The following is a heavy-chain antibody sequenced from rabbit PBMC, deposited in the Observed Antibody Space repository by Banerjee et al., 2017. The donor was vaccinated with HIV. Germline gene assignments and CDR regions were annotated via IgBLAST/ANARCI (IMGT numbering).Heavy chain of an antibody. D-gene: IGHD7-1*01. CDR2: IDAGSGTT. V-gene: IGHV1S40*01. J-gene: IGHJ4*01. CDR3: ARDAGGDGYSNDL. Sequence: GKGLEWIGCIDAGSGTTYYANWAKGRFTISKTSSTTVTLQMTSLTAADTATYFCARDAGGDGYSNDLRGPGTLVTVS.